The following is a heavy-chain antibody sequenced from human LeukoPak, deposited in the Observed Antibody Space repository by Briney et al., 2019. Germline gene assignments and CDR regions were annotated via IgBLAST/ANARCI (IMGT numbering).Heavy chain of an antibody. V-gene: IGHV1-2*06. CDR1: GYTFTGYY. Sequence: ASVKVSCKASGYTFTGYYMHWVRQAPGQGLEWMGRINPNSGGTNYAQKFKGRVTMTRDTSISTAYMELSRLRSDDTTVYYCASGSAVGATKAGEMEDYWGQGTLVTVSS. CDR3: ASGSAVGATKAGEMEDY. CDR2: INPNSGGT. J-gene: IGHJ4*02. D-gene: IGHD1-26*01.